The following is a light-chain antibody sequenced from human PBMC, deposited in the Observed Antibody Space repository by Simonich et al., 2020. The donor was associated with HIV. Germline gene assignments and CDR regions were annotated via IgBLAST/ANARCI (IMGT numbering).Light chain of an antibody. V-gene: IGKV1-39*01. CDR1: QSISSY. Sequence: DIKMTQSPSSLSASVGDRITITCRASQSISSYLNWYQQKPGKAPKLLIYAASSVQSGVTSRFSGSGSGTDFTLTISSLQPEDFATYFCQQSRSTPFTFGPGTKVDIK. CDR2: AAS. J-gene: IGKJ3*01. CDR3: QQSRSTPFT.